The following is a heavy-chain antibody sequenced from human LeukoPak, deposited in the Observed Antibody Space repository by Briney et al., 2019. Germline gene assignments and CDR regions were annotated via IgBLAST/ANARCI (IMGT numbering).Heavy chain of an antibody. CDR2: IIPIFGIA. J-gene: IGHJ5*02. Sequence: SVKVSCKASGGTFSSYAISWVRQAPGQGLEWMGRIIPIFGIANYAQKFQGRVTITADKSTSTAYMELSSLRSEDTAVYYCAREVGGYFQYNWFDHWGQGTLVTVSS. CDR1: GGTFSSYA. V-gene: IGHV1-69*04. D-gene: IGHD2-21*01. CDR3: AREVGGYFQYNWFDH.